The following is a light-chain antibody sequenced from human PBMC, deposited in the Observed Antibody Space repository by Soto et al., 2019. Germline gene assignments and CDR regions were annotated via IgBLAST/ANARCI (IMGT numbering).Light chain of an antibody. Sequence: SYELTQPPSVSVAPGQTATITCGGNNIGTKSVHWYQQRPGQAPVLVVYDGSDRPSGIPERFSGSNSGNTATLTISRVEAGDEADYYCQVWDSSSAHRVFGTGTNLTVL. CDR1: NIGTKS. CDR3: QVWDSSSAHRV. V-gene: IGLV3-21*02. CDR2: DGS. J-gene: IGLJ1*01.